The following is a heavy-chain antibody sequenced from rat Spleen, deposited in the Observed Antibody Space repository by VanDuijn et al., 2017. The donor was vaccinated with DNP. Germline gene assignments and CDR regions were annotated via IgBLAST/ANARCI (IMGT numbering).Heavy chain of an antibody. J-gene: IGHJ3*01. Sequence: EVQLVESGGGLVQPGRSLKLSCAASGFTFSNYYMAWVRQAPKKGLEWVATISTSGSRAYYPDSVKGRFTISRDDAKSSLYLQMNSLKSEDTATYYCARSRLPVYYPFACWGQGSLVTVSS. CDR2: ISTSGSRA. V-gene: IGHV5-25*01. D-gene: IGHD1-4*01. CDR1: GFTFSNYY. CDR3: ARSRLPVYYPFAC.